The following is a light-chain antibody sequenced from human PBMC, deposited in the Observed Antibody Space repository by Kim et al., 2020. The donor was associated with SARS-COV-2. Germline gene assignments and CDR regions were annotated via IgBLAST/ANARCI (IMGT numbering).Light chain of an antibody. Sequence: SVSPGGGATLSCRASENIGNFLSWYQHKVGQAPTLLISDAANRATGIPARFSGSGSGTHFTLTISSLEPEDSAVYYCHQRSSRPYTFGQGTKLEI. CDR2: DAA. J-gene: IGKJ2*01. CDR1: ENIGNF. CDR3: HQRSSRPYT. V-gene: IGKV3-11*01.